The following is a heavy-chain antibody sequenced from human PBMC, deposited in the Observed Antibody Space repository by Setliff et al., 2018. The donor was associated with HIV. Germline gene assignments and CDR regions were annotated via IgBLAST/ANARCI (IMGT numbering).Heavy chain of an antibody. Sequence: SVKVSCKASGGTFSSYAISWVRQAPGQGLEWMGGIIPILGATNYAPKFHGRATIIADDSTSTAYMELRSLRSEDTAVYYCARLLGSDSRPYIPGHWFDPWGQGTLVTVSS. CDR2: IIPILGAT. CDR1: GGTFSSYA. D-gene: IGHD3-22*01. CDR3: ARLLGSDSRPYIPGHWFDP. V-gene: IGHV1-69*13. J-gene: IGHJ5*02.